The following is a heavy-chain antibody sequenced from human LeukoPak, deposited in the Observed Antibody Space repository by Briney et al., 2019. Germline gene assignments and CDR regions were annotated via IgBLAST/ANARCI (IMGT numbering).Heavy chain of an antibody. CDR2: INPSGGST. D-gene: IGHD6-13*01. CDR3: ARDRGEGLIAAAGTMIDY. V-gene: IGHV1-46*01. J-gene: IGHJ4*02. Sequence: ASVKVSCKASRYTFTKYYMHWVRQAPGQGLEWMGIINPSGGSTSYAQKFQGRVTMTRDTSTSTVYMELSSLRSEDTAVYYCARDRGEGLIAAAGTMIDYWGQGTLVTVSS. CDR1: RYTFTKYY.